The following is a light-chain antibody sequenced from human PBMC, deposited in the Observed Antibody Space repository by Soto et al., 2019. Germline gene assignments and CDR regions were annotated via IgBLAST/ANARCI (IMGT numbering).Light chain of an antibody. CDR2: KTS. V-gene: IGKV2-24*01. J-gene: IGKJ2*01. CDR1: QSLAHSDGNTY. Sequence: DIVMTQTRLSAPVTRGQPASISCRSSQSLAHSDGNTYLSWLQQRPGQPPTLLIYKTSKRFSGVPDRFSGSGAATDFTLTISRVEAEDVGTYYCMQGTQFPFTFGQGTKLEL. CDR3: MQGTQFPFT.